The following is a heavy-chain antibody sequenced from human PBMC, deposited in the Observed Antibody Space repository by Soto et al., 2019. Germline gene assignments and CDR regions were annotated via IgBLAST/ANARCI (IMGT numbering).Heavy chain of an antibody. D-gene: IGHD2-8*01. V-gene: IGHV4-30-4*01. CDR1: GVSITTDNYY. CDR3: ARDHRDCTRPICYGYYFDS. J-gene: IGHJ4*02. CDR2: ISYSGNT. Sequence: QVQLQESGPGLVKPSQTLSLTCNVSGVSITTDNYYWSWIRQPPGKDLEWIGFISYSGNTAYNPSLKSRLTMSLDTSRNQFSLSLTSVTAADTALYYCARDHRDCTRPICYGYYFDSWGQGTLVTVSS.